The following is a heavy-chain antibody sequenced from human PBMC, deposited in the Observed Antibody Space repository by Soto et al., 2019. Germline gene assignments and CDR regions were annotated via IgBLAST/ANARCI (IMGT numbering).Heavy chain of an antibody. CDR1: GFSLTSFT. CDR3: ARGRHLAVTGIDFYFRLDV. Sequence: QEHLVESGGGVVQPGKSLRLSCTASGFSLTSFTVHWVRQAPGKGLEWVTLISYDGSKKDYIDSVKGRFTIARDNFKNAVYMEIDILRPEDTAVYFGARGRHLAVTGIDFYFRLDVWVQGTTVTVSS. CDR2: ISYDGSKK. D-gene: IGHD2-21*02. V-gene: IGHV3-30-3*01. J-gene: IGHJ6*01.